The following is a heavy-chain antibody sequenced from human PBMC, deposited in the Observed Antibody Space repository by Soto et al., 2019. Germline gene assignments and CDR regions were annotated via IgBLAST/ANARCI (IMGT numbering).Heavy chain of an antibody. D-gene: IGHD3-22*01. CDR3: ARVGPWVPYYYDSSPYTFENWFDP. Sequence: SETLSLTCDVSGVSISSGNWWSWVRQPPGKGLEWIAEVYNDGSANYHPSLESRATISVDRSKNQFSLRLSSVTAADTAVYYCARVGPWVPYYYDSSPYTFENWFDPWGQGTLVTVSS. CDR2: VYNDGSA. CDR1: GVSISSGNW. V-gene: IGHV4-4*02. J-gene: IGHJ5*02.